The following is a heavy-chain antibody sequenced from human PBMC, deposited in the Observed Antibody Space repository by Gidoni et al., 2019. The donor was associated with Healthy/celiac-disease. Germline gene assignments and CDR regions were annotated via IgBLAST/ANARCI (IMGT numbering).Heavy chain of an antibody. CDR1: GFTFSSYA. CDR3: VKSIAAADQGGYYYFDY. CDR2: ISSNGGST. D-gene: IGHD6-13*01. J-gene: IGHJ4*02. V-gene: IGHV3-64D*06. Sequence: EVQLVESGGGLFQPGGSLRLSCSASGFTFSSYAMHWVRQAPGKGLEYVSAISSNGGSTYYADSVKGRFTISRDNSKNTLYLQMSSLRAEDTAVYYCVKSIAAADQGGYYYFDYWGQGTLVTVSS.